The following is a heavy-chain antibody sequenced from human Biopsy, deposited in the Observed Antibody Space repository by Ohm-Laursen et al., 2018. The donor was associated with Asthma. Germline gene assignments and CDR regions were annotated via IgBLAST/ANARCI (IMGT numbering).Heavy chain of an antibody. CDR2: ISYDGSNT. Sequence: SLRLSCAASGFTFSSYGMHWVRQAQGKGLEWVAVISYDGSNTYYADSVKGRFTISRDNSKNTLYLQMNSLRAEDTAVYYCASQSSGPDFWSGYYYFDYWGQGTLGTVSS. V-gene: IGHV3-30*03. D-gene: IGHD3-3*01. CDR1: GFTFSSYG. CDR3: ASQSSGPDFWSGYYYFDY. J-gene: IGHJ4*02.